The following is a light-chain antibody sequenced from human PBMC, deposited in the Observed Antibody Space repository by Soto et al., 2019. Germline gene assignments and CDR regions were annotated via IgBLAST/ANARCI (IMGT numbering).Light chain of an antibody. J-gene: IGLJ3*02. CDR2: LNSDGSH. Sequence: QSVLTQSPSASASLGASVKLTCTLSSVHSSYAIAWHQQQPEKGARYLMKLNSDGSHSKGDGIPDRFSGSSSGAERYLTISSLQTEDEADYYCQTWGTGPWVFGGGTKLTVL. CDR1: SVHSSYA. CDR3: QTWGTGPWV. V-gene: IGLV4-69*01.